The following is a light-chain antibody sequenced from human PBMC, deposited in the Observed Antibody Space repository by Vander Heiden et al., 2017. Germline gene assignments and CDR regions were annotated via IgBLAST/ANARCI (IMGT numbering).Light chain of an antibody. CDR2: WAS. V-gene: IGKV4-1*01. CDR1: QSVLYSSNNKNY. J-gene: IGKJ1*01. Sequence: DVVMTPPPDYLAGSLGERATIHSKSSQSVLYSSNNKNYLAWYQQKPGQPPKLLIYWASTRESGVPDRFSGSGSGTDFTLTISSLQAEDVAGYYCQQYYSTPWTFGQGTKVEIK. CDR3: QQYYSTPWT.